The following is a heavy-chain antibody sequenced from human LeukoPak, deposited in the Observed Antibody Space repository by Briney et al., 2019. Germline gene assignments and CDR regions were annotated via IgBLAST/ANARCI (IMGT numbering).Heavy chain of an antibody. CDR1: GYTFTSYY. D-gene: IGHD5-12*01. CDR3: ARALGYRGYDYGWYYDY. J-gene: IGHJ4*02. CDR2: INPRGGGT. Sequence: ASVKVSCKASGYTFTSYYIHWVRQAPGQGLEWMGIINPRGGGTRYAQKFQGRVTMTSDTSTTTVYMELSNLRSEDTAVYYCARALGYRGYDYGWYYDYWGQGTLVTVSS. V-gene: IGHV1-46*01.